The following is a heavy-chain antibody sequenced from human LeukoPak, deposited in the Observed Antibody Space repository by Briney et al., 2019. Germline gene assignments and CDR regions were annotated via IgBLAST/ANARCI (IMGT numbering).Heavy chain of an antibody. Sequence: SETLSLTCTVSGGSISSYYWSWIRQPAGKGLEWIWRIYTSGSTNYNPSLKSRVTMSVDTSKNHFSLKLSSVTAADTAVYYCAVLEWFLPDYYMDVWGKGTTVTVSS. CDR1: GGSISSYY. V-gene: IGHV4-4*07. J-gene: IGHJ6*03. D-gene: IGHD3-3*01. CDR3: AVLEWFLPDYYMDV. CDR2: IYTSGST.